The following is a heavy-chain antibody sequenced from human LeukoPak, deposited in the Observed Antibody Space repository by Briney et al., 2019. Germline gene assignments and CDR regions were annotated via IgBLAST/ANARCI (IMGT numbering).Heavy chain of an antibody. D-gene: IGHD6-13*01. Sequence: AGESLKISCKGSGYSFTSYWIGWVRQMPGKGLEWMGIIYPGDSDTRYSPSFQGQVTISADKSISTAYMQWSSLKASDTAMYYCARHGGIAAAGGNYYYYYYMDVWGKGTTVTISS. CDR2: IYPGDSDT. CDR3: ARHGGIAAAGGNYYYYYYMDV. V-gene: IGHV5-51*01. CDR1: GYSFTSYW. J-gene: IGHJ6*03.